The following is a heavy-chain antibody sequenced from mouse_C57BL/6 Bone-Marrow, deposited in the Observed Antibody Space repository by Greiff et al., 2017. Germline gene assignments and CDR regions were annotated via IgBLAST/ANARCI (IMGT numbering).Heavy chain of an antibody. J-gene: IGHJ1*03. CDR1: GFNFKNTY. Sequence: EVQLQQSVAELVRPGASVKLSCTASGFNFKNTYMHWVKQRPEQGLEWIGRIDPANGNTKYAPKFQGQATITADTSSNTAYLQLSSLTSEDTAIYYCSLLLRYPYWYFDVWGTGTTLTGSS. CDR3: SLLLRYPYWYFDV. V-gene: IGHV14-3*01. D-gene: IGHD1-1*01. CDR2: IDPANGNT.